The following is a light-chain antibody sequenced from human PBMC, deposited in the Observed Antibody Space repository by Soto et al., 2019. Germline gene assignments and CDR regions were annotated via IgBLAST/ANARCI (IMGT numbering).Light chain of an antibody. CDR1: QSVSNN. J-gene: IGKJ5*01. Sequence: EIVLTQSPDTLSVSPGERVTLSCRASQSVSNNLVWYQQKPGQAPRLLMYGSSIRATGIPARFSGSGSGTEFTLTLSSLQSEDFAVYYCQQHNNWPPITFGQGTRLEIK. V-gene: IGKV3-15*01. CDR3: QQHNNWPPIT. CDR2: GSS.